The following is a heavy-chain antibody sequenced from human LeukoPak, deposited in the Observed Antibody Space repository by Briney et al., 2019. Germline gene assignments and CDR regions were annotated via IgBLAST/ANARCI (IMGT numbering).Heavy chain of an antibody. J-gene: IGHJ4*02. V-gene: IGHV3-30*18. CDR1: GFTFNTYG. CDR2: ISYDGSNN. CDR3: AKDQGAYDPEYYFDY. Sequence: GRSLRLSCAASGFTFNTYGMHWVRQAPGKGLEWVAMISYDGSNNYYAESVKGRFTISRDNSKKTLYLQMNSLRGEDTAVYYCAKDQGAYDPEYYFDYWGQGTLVTVSS. D-gene: IGHD5-12*01.